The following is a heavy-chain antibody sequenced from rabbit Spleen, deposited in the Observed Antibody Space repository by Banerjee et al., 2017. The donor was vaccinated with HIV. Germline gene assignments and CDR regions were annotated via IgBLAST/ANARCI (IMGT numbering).Heavy chain of an antibody. CDR1: GIDFSGYG. Sequence: QEQLLDSGGGLVTLGESLTLSCKASGIDFSGYGISWVRQAPGKGLEWIAYIYPDYGNTEYASWVNGRFTISLDNAQNTVFLQMTSLTAADTATYFCARSFAHYAGYNYDGDFNLWGPGTLVTVS. CDR2: IYPDYGNT. V-gene: IGHV1S47*01. J-gene: IGHJ4*01. D-gene: IGHD7-1*01. CDR3: ARSFAHYAGYNYDGDFNL.